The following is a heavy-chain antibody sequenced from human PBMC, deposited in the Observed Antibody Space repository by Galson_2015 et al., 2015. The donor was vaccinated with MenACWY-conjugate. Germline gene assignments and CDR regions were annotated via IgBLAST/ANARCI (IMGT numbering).Heavy chain of an antibody. CDR2: IYWDDDK. CDR1: GFSLSTSRVG. V-gene: IGHV2-5*02. D-gene: IGHD2-2*01. J-gene: IGHJ3*01. CDR3: AHSPYCSTTSCYAARAFEV. Sequence: PALVTPPQTLTLTCTFSGFSLSTSRVGVGWIRQPPGQALEWLSLIYWDDDKRYSPSLKSRLTITKDTSKNQVVLSMTNVDPVDTATYYCAHSPYCSTTSCYAARAFEVWGQGTVVTVSS.